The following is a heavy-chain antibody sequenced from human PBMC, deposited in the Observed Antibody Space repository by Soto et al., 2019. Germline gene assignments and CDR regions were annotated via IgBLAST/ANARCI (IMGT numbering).Heavy chain of an antibody. V-gene: IGHV3-74*01. CDR1: GFTFISYL. J-gene: IGHJ3*02. CDR3: ARVRMAGDFDI. CDR2: INSDGSST. Sequence: PGGSLRLSCAASGFTFISYLMHWVRQAPWKGLVWVSRINSDGSSTTYADSVKGRFTISRDSAKNTLYLQMNSLRAEDTAVYYCARVRMAGDFDIWGQGTMVTVSS. D-gene: IGHD6-19*01.